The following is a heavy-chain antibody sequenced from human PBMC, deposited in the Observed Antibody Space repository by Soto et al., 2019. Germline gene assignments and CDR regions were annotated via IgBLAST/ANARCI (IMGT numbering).Heavy chain of an antibody. V-gene: IGHV1-18*04. D-gene: IGHD3-3*01. Sequence: ASVKVSCKASGYTFTSYGISWVRQAPGQGLEWMGWISAYNGSTNYAQKLQGRVTMTTDTSTSTAYMELRSLRSDDTAVYYCARDKYDFWSGSTRTVIWGQGTLVTVSS. CDR3: ARDKYDFWSGSTRTVI. CDR1: GYTFTSYG. J-gene: IGHJ4*02. CDR2: ISAYNGST.